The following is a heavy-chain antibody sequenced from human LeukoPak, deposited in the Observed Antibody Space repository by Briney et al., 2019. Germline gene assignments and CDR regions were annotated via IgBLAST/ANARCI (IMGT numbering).Heavy chain of an antibody. CDR3: ARGDTAMAYFDY. Sequence: PGGSLRLSCAASGFTFSSYWMHWVRQAPGKGLVWVSRINSDGSSTSYADSVKGRFTISRDNAKNTLYLQMNSLRVEDTAVYYCARGDTAMAYFDYWGQGTLVTVSS. J-gene: IGHJ4*02. CDR2: INSDGSST. D-gene: IGHD5-18*01. CDR1: GFTFSSYW. V-gene: IGHV3-74*01.